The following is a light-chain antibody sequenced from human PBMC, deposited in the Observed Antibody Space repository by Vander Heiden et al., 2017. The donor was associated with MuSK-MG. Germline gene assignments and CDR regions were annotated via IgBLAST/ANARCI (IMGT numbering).Light chain of an antibody. V-gene: IGLV3-1*01. Sequence: SSELTQTPSVSVSPGQTGSITCSGDKLGDNYACWYQQKPGQSPVLVIYQDSKRPSGIPERFSGSNSGNTATLTISGTQAMDEADYYCQAWDSSTVVFGGGTKLTVL. J-gene: IGLJ2*01. CDR1: KLGDNY. CDR2: QDS. CDR3: QAWDSSTVV.